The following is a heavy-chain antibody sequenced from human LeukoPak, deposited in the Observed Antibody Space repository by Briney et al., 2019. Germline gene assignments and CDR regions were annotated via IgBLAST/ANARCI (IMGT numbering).Heavy chain of an antibody. V-gene: IGHV4-38-2*01. J-gene: IGHJ3*02. Sequence: SETLSLTCAVSGYSISSGYYWGWIRQPPGKGLEWIGSIYHSGSTYYNPSLKSRVTISVDTSKNQFSLKLSSVTAVDTAVYYCASDSDFSVVTANAFDIWGQGTMVTVSS. CDR2: IYHSGST. CDR1: GYSISSGYY. CDR3: ASDSDFSVVTANAFDI. D-gene: IGHD2-21*02.